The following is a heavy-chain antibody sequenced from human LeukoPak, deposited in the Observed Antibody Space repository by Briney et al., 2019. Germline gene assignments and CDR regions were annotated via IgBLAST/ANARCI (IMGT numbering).Heavy chain of an antibody. V-gene: IGHV4-61*08. CDR1: GGSISSGDYY. Sequence: SETLSLTCTVSGGSISSGDYYWSWIRQPPGKGLEWIGYIYYSGSTNYNPSLKSRVTISVDTSKNQFSLKLSSVTAADTAVYYCARGAESSGYYSIFYFDYWGQGTLVTVSS. D-gene: IGHD3-22*01. CDR2: IYYSGST. J-gene: IGHJ4*02. CDR3: ARGAESSGYYSIFYFDY.